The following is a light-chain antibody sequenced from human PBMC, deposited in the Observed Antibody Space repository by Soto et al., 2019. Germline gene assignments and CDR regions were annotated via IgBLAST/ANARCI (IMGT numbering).Light chain of an antibody. V-gene: IGLV2-11*01. Sequence: QSALAQPRSVSGSPGQSVTISCTGTNSDVGRYNSVSWYQQLPGKAPKIIISAVRQRPSGVPDRFSGSKSGNTASLTISGLQADDEADYFCFSYTANDNWVFGGGTQLTVL. CDR3: FSYTANDNWV. J-gene: IGLJ3*02. CDR2: AVR. CDR1: NSDVGRYNS.